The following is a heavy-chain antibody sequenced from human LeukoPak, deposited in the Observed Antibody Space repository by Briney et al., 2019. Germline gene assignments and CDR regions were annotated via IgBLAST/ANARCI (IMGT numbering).Heavy chain of an antibody. CDR1: GGTFSSYA. Sequence: SVKVSCKASGGTFSSYAISWVRQAPGQGLEWMGGIIPIFGTANYAQKFQGRVTITADESTSTAYMELSSLRSEDTAVYYCATRFDCSSTSCYVSDYWGQGTLVTVSS. V-gene: IGHV1-69*13. CDR2: IIPIFGTA. CDR3: ATRFDCSSTSCYVSDY. D-gene: IGHD2-2*01. J-gene: IGHJ4*02.